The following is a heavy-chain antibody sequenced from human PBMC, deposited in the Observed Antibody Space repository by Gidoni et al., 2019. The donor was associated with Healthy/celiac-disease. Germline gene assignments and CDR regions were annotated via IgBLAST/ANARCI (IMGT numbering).Heavy chain of an antibody. D-gene: IGHD3-3*01. Sequence: QVQLVESGGGVVQPGRSLRLSCAASGFTFSSYAMHWVRQAPGKGLEWLAVISYDGSNKYYADSVKGRFTISRDNSKNTLYLQMNSLRAEDTAVYYCARASKWSPGAFDIWGQGTMVTVSS. V-gene: IGHV3-30-3*01. CDR3: ARASKWSPGAFDI. J-gene: IGHJ3*02. CDR2: ISYDGSNK. CDR1: GFTFSSYA.